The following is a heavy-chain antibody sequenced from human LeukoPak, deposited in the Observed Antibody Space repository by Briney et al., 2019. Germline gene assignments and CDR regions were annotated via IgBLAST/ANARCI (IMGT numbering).Heavy chain of an antibody. CDR2: LYSGGSA. CDR3: ARAGGGYRYGYYYHFYMDV. D-gene: IGHD5-18*01. V-gene: IGHV3-53*01. Sequence: PGGSLRLSCAASGFNVSGNYMSWVRQAPGKGLEWVSLLYSGGSAFHADSVKGRFTISRDNSKNTLYLQLNSLRAEDTAVYYCARAGGGYRYGYYYHFYMDVWGKGTTVTVSS. J-gene: IGHJ6*03. CDR1: GFNVSGNY.